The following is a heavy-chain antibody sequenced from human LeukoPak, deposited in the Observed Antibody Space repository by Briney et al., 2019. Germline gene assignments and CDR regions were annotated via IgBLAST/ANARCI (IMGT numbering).Heavy chain of an antibody. V-gene: IGHV3-48*01. Sequence: GGSLRLSCAASGFTFSSYGMTWVRQAPGKGLEWVSYIGGSSNSIYYADSVKGRFTISRDNSKNTLYLQMNSLRAEDTAVYYCAKDRFGELYLNYFDYWGQGTLVTVSS. CDR1: GFTFSSYG. CDR2: IGGSSNSI. D-gene: IGHD3-10*01. J-gene: IGHJ4*02. CDR3: AKDRFGELYLNYFDY.